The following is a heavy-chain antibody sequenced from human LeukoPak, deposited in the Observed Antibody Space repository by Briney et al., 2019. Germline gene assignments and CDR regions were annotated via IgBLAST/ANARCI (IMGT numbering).Heavy chain of an antibody. J-gene: IGHJ3*02. D-gene: IGHD3-22*01. CDR3: AREYMYYDSSGKPDAFDI. V-gene: IGHV3-11*01. Sequence: SGGSLRLSCAASGFTFSDYYMSWIRQAPGKGLEWVSYISSSGSTIYYADSVKGRFTISRDNAKNSLYLQMNSLRAEDTAVYYCAREYMYYDSSGKPDAFDIWGQGTMVTVSS. CDR2: ISSSGSTI. CDR1: GFTFSDYY.